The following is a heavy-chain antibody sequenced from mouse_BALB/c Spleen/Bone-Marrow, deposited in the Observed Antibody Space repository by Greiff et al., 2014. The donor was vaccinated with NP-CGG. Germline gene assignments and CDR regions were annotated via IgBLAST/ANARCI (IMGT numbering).Heavy chain of an antibody. J-gene: IGHJ4*01. Sequence: LQESGAELVKPGASVKLSCKASGYTFTSYWMHWVKQRPGQGLEWIGEIDPSDNYTNYNQKFKGKATLTVDKSSSTAYMQLSSLTSEDSAVYFCARWLLRYYAMDDWGQGTSVTVSS. CDR3: ARWLLRYYAMDD. CDR2: IDPSDNYT. CDR1: GYTFTSYW. D-gene: IGHD2-3*01. V-gene: IGHV1-69*02.